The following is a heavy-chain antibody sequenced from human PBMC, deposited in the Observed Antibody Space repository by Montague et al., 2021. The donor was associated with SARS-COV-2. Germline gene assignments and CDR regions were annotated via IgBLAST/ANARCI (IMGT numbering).Heavy chain of an antibody. D-gene: IGHD6-19*01. CDR3: ATQEDPSGWIPGPFDF. CDR2: IDYRGST. J-gene: IGHJ4*02. Sequence: SETLSLTCSVSGGSISSSSYYWAWIRQPPGKGLEWIGSIDYRGSTYYNPSIKSRVFISVDTSKNQLSLKLTSVTAADTAVYYCATQEDPSGWIPGPFDFWGQGTLLSVSS. V-gene: IGHV4-39*01. CDR1: GGSISSSSYY.